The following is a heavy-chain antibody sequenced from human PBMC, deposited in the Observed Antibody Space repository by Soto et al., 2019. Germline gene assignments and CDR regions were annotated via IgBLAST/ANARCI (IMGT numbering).Heavy chain of an antibody. V-gene: IGHV3-48*04. CDR2: ISSGSGNI. CDR1: GFIFSSYD. D-gene: IGHD3-10*01. CDR3: ARTYGTGSLNWFDP. Sequence: EVQLVESGGGLVQPGGSLRLSCAASGFIFSSYDMNWVRQAPGKGLEWVSYISSGSGNILYADSVKGRFTISRDNAKNSLHLQMNSLRAEDTAVYYGARTYGTGSLNWFDPWGQGTLVTVSP. J-gene: IGHJ5*02.